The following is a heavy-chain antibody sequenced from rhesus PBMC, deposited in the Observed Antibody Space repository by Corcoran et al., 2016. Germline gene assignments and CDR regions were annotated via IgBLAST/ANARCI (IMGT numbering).Heavy chain of an antibody. D-gene: IGHD6-25*01. Sequence: QVQLQESGPGVVKPSETLSLTCAVSGGSLSDSYRWSWIRQPPGKGLEWIGYIYGRSKSTNHNPSPKSRGTISKDTSKNQFSLKLSCVTAADTAVYYCARERWDGSWNSAVVYWGQGVLVTVSS. J-gene: IGHJ4*01. CDR2: IYGRSKST. CDR3: ARERWDGSWNSAVVY. CDR1: GGSLSDSYR. V-gene: IGHV4S10*01.